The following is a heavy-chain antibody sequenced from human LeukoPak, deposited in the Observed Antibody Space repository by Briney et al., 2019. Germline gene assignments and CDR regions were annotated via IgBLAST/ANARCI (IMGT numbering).Heavy chain of an antibody. CDR2: IKQDGSEK. Sequence: PGGSLRLSCAASGFTFHSYWMSWVRQAPGKGLEWVANIKQDGSEKYYVDSVKGRFTISRDNARNSLFLQMNSLRAEDTALYYCAAVVEYSSSSIFYYGMDVWGQGTPVTVSS. J-gene: IGHJ6*02. D-gene: IGHD6-6*01. CDR3: AAVVEYSSSSIFYYGMDV. CDR1: GFTFHSYW. V-gene: IGHV3-7*05.